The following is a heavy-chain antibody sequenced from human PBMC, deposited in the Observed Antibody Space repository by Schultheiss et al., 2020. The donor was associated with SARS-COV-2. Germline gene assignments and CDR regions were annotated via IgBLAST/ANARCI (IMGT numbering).Heavy chain of an antibody. J-gene: IGHJ4*02. Sequence: SETLSLTCTVSGGSISSGSYYWSWIRQPAGKGLEWIGRIYTSGSTNYNPSLKSRVTISVDTSKNQFSLKLSSVTAADTAVYYCARGPAARLPFVGYWGQGTLVTVSS. CDR2: IYTSGST. CDR1: GGSISSGSYY. CDR3: ARGPAARLPFVGY. V-gene: IGHV4-61*02. D-gene: IGHD6-6*01.